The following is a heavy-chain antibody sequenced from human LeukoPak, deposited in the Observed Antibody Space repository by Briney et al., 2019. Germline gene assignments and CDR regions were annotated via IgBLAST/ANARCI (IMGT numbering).Heavy chain of an antibody. D-gene: IGHD3-10*01. CDR3: ARTKDYYGSGSYYNMPDY. J-gene: IGHJ4*02. CDR2: IYPGDSDT. CDR1: GYSLTSYW. Sequence: GESLKISCKGSGYSLTSYWIGWVRQMPGKGLERMGIIYPGDSDTRYSPSFQGQVTISADKSISTAYLQWSSLKASDTAMYYCARTKDYYGSGSYYNMPDYWGQGTLVTVSS. V-gene: IGHV5-51*01.